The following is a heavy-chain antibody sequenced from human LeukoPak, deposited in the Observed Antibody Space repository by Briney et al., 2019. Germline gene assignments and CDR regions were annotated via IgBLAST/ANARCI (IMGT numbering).Heavy chain of an antibody. CDR3: VRDVGNYDSRGYYLGWFDP. Sequence: ASVKVSCQASGYTFRNYAINWVRQAPGQGLEWMGWTDRNTGNPTYAQGFTGRIVFSLDTSVTTAYLQISSLKAEDTAVYYCVRDVGNYDSRGYYLGWFDPWGQGTLVTVFS. J-gene: IGHJ5*02. CDR2: TDRNTGNP. CDR1: GYTFRNYA. D-gene: IGHD3-22*01. V-gene: IGHV7-4-1*02.